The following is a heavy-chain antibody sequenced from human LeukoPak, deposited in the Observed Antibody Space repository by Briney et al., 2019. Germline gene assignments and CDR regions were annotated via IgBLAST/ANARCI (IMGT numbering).Heavy chain of an antibody. Sequence: SETLSLTCTVPGGSISSYYWSWIRQPPGKGPEWIGYIYYSGSTNYNPSLKSRVTISVDTSKNQFSLKLSSVTAADTAVYYCASGDCSGGSCYHDYWGQGTLVTVSS. D-gene: IGHD2-15*01. CDR3: ASGDCSGGSCYHDY. CDR1: GGSISSYY. J-gene: IGHJ4*02. CDR2: IYYSGST. V-gene: IGHV4-59*08.